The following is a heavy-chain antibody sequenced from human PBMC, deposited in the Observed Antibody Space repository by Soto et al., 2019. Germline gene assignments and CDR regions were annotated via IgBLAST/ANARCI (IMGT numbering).Heavy chain of an antibody. J-gene: IGHJ6*02. CDR1: GGSFRGYY. V-gene: IGHV4-34*01. D-gene: IGHD2-21*02. CDR2: INHSGTI. CDR3: ARADRTLVTSYSLDV. Sequence: PSETLSLTWAVYGGSFRGYYWTWFRDPPGKGLEWIGEINHSGTINFNPSLKSRLTKSLDRSKKHFSLKLSSVTDADTAAYYCARADRTLVTSYSLDVWGQGTTVTVSS.